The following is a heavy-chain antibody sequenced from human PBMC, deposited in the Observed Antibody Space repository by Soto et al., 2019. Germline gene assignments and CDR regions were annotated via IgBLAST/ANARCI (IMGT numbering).Heavy chain of an antibody. CDR1: GGSISSYY. D-gene: IGHD6-13*01. V-gene: IGHV4-59*01. CDR2: IYYSGST. Sequence: SETLSLTCTVSGGSISSYYWSWIRQPPGKGLEWIGYIYYSGSTNYNPSLKSRVTISVDTSKNQFSLKLSSVTAADTAVYYCAITTIAAAGRGWFAPWGQGTLVTVYS. J-gene: IGHJ5*02. CDR3: AITTIAAAGRGWFAP.